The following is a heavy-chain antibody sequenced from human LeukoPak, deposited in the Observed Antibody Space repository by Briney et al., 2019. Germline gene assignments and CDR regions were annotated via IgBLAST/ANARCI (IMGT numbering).Heavy chain of an antibody. V-gene: IGHV4-59*08. J-gene: IGHJ4*02. D-gene: IGHD5-18*01. Sequence: SETLSLTCTVSGGSISSYYWSWIRQPPGKGLEWIGYIYYSGSTNYNPSLKSRVTISIDTSKNQFSLKLSSVTAADTAVYYCARHGRGYLSLPHRGQGTLVTVSS. CDR2: IYYSGST. CDR3: ARHGRGYLSLPH. CDR1: GGSISSYY.